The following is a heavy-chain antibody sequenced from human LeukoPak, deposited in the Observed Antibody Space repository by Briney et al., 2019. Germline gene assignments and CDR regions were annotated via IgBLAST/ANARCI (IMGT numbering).Heavy chain of an antibody. D-gene: IGHD6-13*01. V-gene: IGHV3-21*01. CDR1: GFTVSSNY. CDR2: ISSSSSYI. J-gene: IGHJ4*02. Sequence: PGGSLRLSCAASGFTVSSNYMSWVRQAPGKGLEWVSSISSSSSYIYYADSVKGRFTISRDNAKNSLYLQMNSLRAEDTAVYYCARDGTGKYFIAAAEDWGQGTLVTVSS. CDR3: ARDGTGKYFIAAAED.